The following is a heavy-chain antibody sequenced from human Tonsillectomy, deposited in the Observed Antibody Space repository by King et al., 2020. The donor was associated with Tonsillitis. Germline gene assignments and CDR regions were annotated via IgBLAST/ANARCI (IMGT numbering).Heavy chain of an antibody. D-gene: IGHD3-3*01. CDR1: GFTFSSYW. V-gene: IGHV3-74*01. CDR3: ATEGAPIFGVGNGSFDI. Sequence: VQLVESGGDLVQPGGSLRLSCAASGFTFSSYWMHWVRQAPGKGLVWVSRIKSDGSRTSYADAVKGRFTISRDNAKNTLYLQMNSLRAEDTAVYYCATEGAPIFGVGNGSFDIWGQGTMLTVSS. J-gene: IGHJ3*02. CDR2: IKSDGSRT.